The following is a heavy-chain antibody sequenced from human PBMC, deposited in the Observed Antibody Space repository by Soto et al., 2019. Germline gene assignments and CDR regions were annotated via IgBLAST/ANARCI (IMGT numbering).Heavy chain of an antibody. D-gene: IGHD3-10*01. CDR1: GFTFSSSW. CDR2: FSGDGSNT. CDR3: ARRIPSSSTGGCDY. Sequence: GGSLRLSCAASGFTFSSSWMHWVRQAPGKGLVWVSRFSGDGSNTNYADSVKGRFTISRDNSKNTLYLQMNSLRAEDTALYFCARRIPSSSTGGCDYWGQGTLVTVSS. V-gene: IGHV3-74*01. J-gene: IGHJ4*02.